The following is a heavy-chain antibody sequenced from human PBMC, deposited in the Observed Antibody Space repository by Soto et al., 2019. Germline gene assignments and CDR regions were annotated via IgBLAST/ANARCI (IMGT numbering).Heavy chain of an antibody. CDR2: ISAYNANA. Sequence: QIQLLQSGAEVKKPGASVKVTCNASGYTFRNFGISWVRQAPGQGLEWMGWISAYNANANYAQKCQGRLTMTADTSTSTAYLELRSLRSDDTAVYYCARENSYFDYWGQGTLVTVSS. V-gene: IGHV1-18*01. CDR1: GYTFRNFG. J-gene: IGHJ4*02. CDR3: ARENSYFDY.